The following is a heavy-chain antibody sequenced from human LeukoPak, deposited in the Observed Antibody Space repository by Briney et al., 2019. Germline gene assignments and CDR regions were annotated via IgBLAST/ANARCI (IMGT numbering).Heavy chain of an antibody. D-gene: IGHD5-24*01. CDR1: GFTFSSYA. Sequence: GGSLRLSCAASGFTFSSYAMSWVRQAPGKGLEWVAVISYDGRNKYYADSVKGRFTISRDNSKNTLYLQMNSLRAEDTAVYYCVKVREMATIIRDAFDIWGQGTMVTVSS. CDR3: VKVREMATIIRDAFDI. V-gene: IGHV3-30*18. J-gene: IGHJ3*02. CDR2: ISYDGRNK.